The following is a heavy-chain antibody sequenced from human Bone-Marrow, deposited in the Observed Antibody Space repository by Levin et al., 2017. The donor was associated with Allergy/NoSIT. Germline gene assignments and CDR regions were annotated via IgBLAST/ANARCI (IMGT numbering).Heavy chain of an antibody. D-gene: IGHD4-23*01. Sequence: GGSLRLSCAASGFTFSSHTMNWVRQAPGRGLEWVSSISNSGDYIYYADSMKGRFTISRDNANNSLYLQMNNLRAEDTAVYYCARETYGGIDAFDVWGQGTMVTVSS. V-gene: IGHV3-21*01. J-gene: IGHJ3*01. CDR1: GFTFSSHT. CDR3: ARETYGGIDAFDV. CDR2: ISNSGDYI.